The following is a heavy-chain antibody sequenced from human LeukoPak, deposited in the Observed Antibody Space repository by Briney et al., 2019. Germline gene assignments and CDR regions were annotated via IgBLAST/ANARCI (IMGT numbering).Heavy chain of an antibody. Sequence: SVKVSCKASGGTLSSYAINWVRQAPGQGLEWMGGIIPIFGTANYAQKFQGRVTIIADESSTTAYMELSSLRSEDTAVYYCARREGTFGTYFDYWAREPWSPSPQ. CDR2: IIPIFGTA. CDR3: ARREGTFGTYFDY. CDR1: GGTLSSYA. J-gene: IGHJ4*02. V-gene: IGHV1-69*13. D-gene: IGHD3-10*01.